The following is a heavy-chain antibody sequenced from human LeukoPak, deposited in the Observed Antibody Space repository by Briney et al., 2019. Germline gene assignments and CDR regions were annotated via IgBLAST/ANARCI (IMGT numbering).Heavy chain of an antibody. V-gene: IGHV4-34*01. CDR3: ARFGKGSSWYSYYGMDV. CDR2: INHSGST. CDR1: GGSFSGYY. J-gene: IGHJ6*02. D-gene: IGHD6-13*01. Sequence: PSETLSLTCAVYGGSFSGYYWSWIRQPPGKGLEWIGEINHSGSTNYNPSLKSRVTISVDTSKNQFSLKLSSVTAADTAVHYCARFGKGSSWYSYYGMDVWGQGTTVTVSS.